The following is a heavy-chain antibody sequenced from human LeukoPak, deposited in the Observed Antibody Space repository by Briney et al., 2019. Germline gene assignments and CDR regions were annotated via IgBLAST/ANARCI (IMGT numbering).Heavy chain of an antibody. J-gene: IGHJ3*02. Sequence: PSETLSLTCAVYGGSFSGYYWSWIRQPPGKGLEWIGEINHSGSTNYNPSLKSRVTMSVDTSKNQFSLKLSSVTAADTAVYYCARDRRDSSGYYYVAFDIWGQGTMVTVSS. CDR3: ARDRRDSSGYYYVAFDI. V-gene: IGHV4-34*01. CDR1: GGSFSGYY. D-gene: IGHD3-22*01. CDR2: INHSGST.